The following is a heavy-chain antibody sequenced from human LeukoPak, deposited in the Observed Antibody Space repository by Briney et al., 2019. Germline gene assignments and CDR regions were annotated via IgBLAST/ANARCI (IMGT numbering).Heavy chain of an antibody. CDR3: ARGASSYGPFDY. D-gene: IGHD5-18*01. CDR1: GYNFTTYW. CDR2: IYPADSDT. Sequence: GESLKISCNGSGYNFTTYWIGGVRQMPGKGLEWMGIIYPADSDTRYSPSFQGQVTISADKSIRTAYLQWSSLKASDTAIYYCARGASSYGPFDYWGQGTLVTVSS. J-gene: IGHJ4*02. V-gene: IGHV5-51*01.